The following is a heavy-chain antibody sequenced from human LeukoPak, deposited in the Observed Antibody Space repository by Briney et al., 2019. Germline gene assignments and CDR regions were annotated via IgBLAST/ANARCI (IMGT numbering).Heavy chain of an antibody. CDR1: GFTFSSYT. J-gene: IGHJ4*02. V-gene: IGHV3-21*01. Sequence: PGGSLRLSCAASGFTFSSYTMTGFRKAPGKGLEGVSSISSSSSYIYYADSVKGRFTISRDNAKNSLHLQMNSLRAEDTAVYYCARDFEARATLSLTSDYWGQGTLVTVSS. CDR3: ARDFEARATLSLTSDY. CDR2: ISSSSSYI. D-gene: IGHD1-26*01.